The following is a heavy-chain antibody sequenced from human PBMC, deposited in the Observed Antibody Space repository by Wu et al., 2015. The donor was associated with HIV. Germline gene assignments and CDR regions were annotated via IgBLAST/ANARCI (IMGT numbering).Heavy chain of an antibody. Sequence: QVQLVQSGAEVKKPGSSVKVSCKASGGTFSSYAISWVRQAPGQGLEWMGRIIPIFGTANYAQKFQGRVTITADESTSTAYMELSSLRSEDTAVYYCARPDGSSGWHGTRRHDAFDIVGPRDKWSTVSS. J-gene: IGHJ3*02. CDR1: GGTFSSYA. CDR3: ARPDGSSGWHGTRRHDAFDI. D-gene: IGHD6-19*01. V-gene: IGHV1-69*13. CDR2: IIPIFGTA.